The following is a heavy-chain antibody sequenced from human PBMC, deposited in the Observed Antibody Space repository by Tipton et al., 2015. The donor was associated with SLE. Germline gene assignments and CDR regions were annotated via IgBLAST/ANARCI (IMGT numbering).Heavy chain of an antibody. V-gene: IGHV3-30*19. CDR2: IWPDGSNK. CDR3: ARDRRYCTNGVCSDAFDI. CDR1: GFTFSSYG. Sequence: SLRLSCAASGFTFSSYGMHWVRQAPGKGLEWVAVIWPDGSNKYYADSVKGRFTISRDNSKNTLYLQINSLRAEDTAMYYCARDRRYCTNGVCSDAFDIWGQGTMVTVSS. J-gene: IGHJ3*02. D-gene: IGHD2-8*01.